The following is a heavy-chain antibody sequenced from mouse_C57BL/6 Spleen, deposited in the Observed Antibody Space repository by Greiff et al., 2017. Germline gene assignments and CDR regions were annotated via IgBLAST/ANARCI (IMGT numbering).Heavy chain of an antibody. CDR2: IYPGDGDT. V-gene: IGHV1-82*01. CDR3: ARGEINSAKAY. CDR1: GFAFSSAW. Sequence: QVQLQQSGPELVKPGASVKISCKASGFAFSSAWMNWVKQRPGKGLEWIGRIYPGDGDTNYDGKFKGKATLTADKSSSTAYMQLSSLTSEDSAVYFCARGEINSAKAYWGQGTPLTVSS. D-gene: IGHD3-2*02. J-gene: IGHJ2*01.